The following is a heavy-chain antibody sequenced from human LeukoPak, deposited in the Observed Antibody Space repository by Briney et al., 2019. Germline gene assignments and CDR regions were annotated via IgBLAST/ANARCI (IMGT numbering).Heavy chain of an antibody. CDR3: ARSYCYDSSGYIDY. Sequence: PSQTLSLTCTVSGGSISSGNYYWSWIRQPPGKGLEWIGYIYYSGSTYYNPSLKSRVTISVDTSKNQFSLKLSSVTAADTAVYYCARSYCYDSSGYIDYWGQGTLVTVSS. J-gene: IGHJ4*02. D-gene: IGHD3-22*01. CDR2: IYYSGST. CDR1: GGSISSGNYY. V-gene: IGHV4-30-4*08.